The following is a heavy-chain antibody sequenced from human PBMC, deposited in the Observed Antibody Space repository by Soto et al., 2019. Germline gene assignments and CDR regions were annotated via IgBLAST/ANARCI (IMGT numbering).Heavy chain of an antibody. J-gene: IGHJ4*02. CDR1: GFTFSSYW. Sequence: PGGSLRLSCAASGFTFSSYWMSWVRQAPGKGLEWVANIKQDGSEKYYVDSVKGRFTISRDNAKNSLYLQMNSLRAEDTAVYYCARNCPRKYQLLRADYWGQGTLVTVSS. CDR3: ARNCPRKYQLLRADY. CDR2: IKQDGSEK. V-gene: IGHV3-7*01. D-gene: IGHD2-2*01.